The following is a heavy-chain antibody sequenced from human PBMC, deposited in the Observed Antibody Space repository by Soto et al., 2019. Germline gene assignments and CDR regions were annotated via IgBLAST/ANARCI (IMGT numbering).Heavy chain of an antibody. CDR1: GYTFTSYG. J-gene: IGHJ6*02. CDR3: ARDSGRKVAYYYGMDV. D-gene: IGHD1-26*01. Sequence: VASVKVSCKASGYTFTSYGISWVRQAPGQGLEWMGWISAYNGNTNYAQKLQGRVTMTTDTSTSTAYMELRSLRSDDTAVYYCARDSGRKVAYYYGMDVWGQGTTVTVS. CDR2: ISAYNGNT. V-gene: IGHV1-18*04.